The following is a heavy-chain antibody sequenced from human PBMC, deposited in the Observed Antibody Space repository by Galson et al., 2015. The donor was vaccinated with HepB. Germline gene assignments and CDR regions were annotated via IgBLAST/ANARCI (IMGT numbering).Heavy chain of an antibody. CDR1: GFTFDTYW. Sequence: SLRLSCAASGFTFDTYWMTWVRQAPGKGLEWVANIKEDGSQRYYVDSVRGRFTISRDNAKNSLYLQMHSLRVEDTAVYYCARNVGGGEAHWGQGTLVTVSS. CDR2: IKEDGSQR. V-gene: IGHV3-7*01. J-gene: IGHJ4*02. D-gene: IGHD3-10*01. CDR3: ARNVGGGEAH.